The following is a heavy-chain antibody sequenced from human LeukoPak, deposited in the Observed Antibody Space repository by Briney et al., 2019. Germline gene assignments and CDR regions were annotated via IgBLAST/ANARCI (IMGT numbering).Heavy chain of an antibody. J-gene: IGHJ6*03. CDR3: AKDVGSWGYYYYYMDV. CDR1: GFTFSSRDW. V-gene: IGHV3-7*03. Sequence: LGGSLRLSCVASGFTFSSRDWMTWVRQAPGKGLEWVANIKQDGSEKNYVDSVKGRFTISRDNSKNTLYLQMNSLRAEDTAVYYCAKDVGSWGYYYYYMDVWGKGTTVTISS. CDR2: IKQDGSEK. D-gene: IGHD1-26*01.